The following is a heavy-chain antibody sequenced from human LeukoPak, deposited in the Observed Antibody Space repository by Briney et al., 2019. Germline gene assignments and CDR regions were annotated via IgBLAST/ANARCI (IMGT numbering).Heavy chain of an antibody. Sequence: GGSLRLSCAASGFTFSTYGMNWVRQAPGKGLEWVAIIWYDGSNKYYADSVKGRFTISRDNSKNTLYLQMNSLRAEDTAVYYCARVGCTGGSCLPYHYYGMDVWGQGTTVTVSS. D-gene: IGHD2-15*01. CDR2: IWYDGSNK. CDR1: GFTFSTYG. CDR3: ARVGCTGGSCLPYHYYGMDV. V-gene: IGHV3-33*01. J-gene: IGHJ6*02.